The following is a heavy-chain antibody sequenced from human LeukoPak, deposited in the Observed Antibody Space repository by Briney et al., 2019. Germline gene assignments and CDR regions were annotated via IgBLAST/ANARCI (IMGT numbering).Heavy chain of an antibody. Sequence: ASVKVSCKASGYTFPNYDINRVRQATGQGLAWMGWMNFNSGNTGYAQKFQGRVTMTRNTAISTVYMELSNLKSEDTAIYYCAKVGLGNTAIHIWGQGTMVTVSS. V-gene: IGHV1-8*01. CDR2: MNFNSGNT. CDR1: GYTFPNYD. J-gene: IGHJ3*02. CDR3: AKVGLGNTAIHI. D-gene: IGHD5-18*01.